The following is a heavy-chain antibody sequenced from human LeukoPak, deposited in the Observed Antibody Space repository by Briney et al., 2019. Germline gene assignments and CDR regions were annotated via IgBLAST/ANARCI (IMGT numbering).Heavy chain of an antibody. CDR2: ISISGGTT. D-gene: IGHD4-17*01. Sequence: GGSLRLSCAASGFTVSSNYMNWVRQAPGKGLEWVSSISISGGTTYYADSVKGRFTISRENSKSTLYLQMNSLRADDTAVYYCANEIRPNDYWGQGTLVTVSS. J-gene: IGHJ4*02. CDR3: ANEIRPNDY. V-gene: IGHV3-23*01. CDR1: GFTVSSNY.